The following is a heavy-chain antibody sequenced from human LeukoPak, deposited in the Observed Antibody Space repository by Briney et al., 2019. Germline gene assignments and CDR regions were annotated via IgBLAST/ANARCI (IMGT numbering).Heavy chain of an antibody. D-gene: IGHD3-10*01. CDR1: GFTFSSYA. Sequence: GGSLRLSCAASGFTFSSYAMSWVRQAPGKGLEWVSAISGSGGSTYYADSVKGRFTISRDNAKNSLYLQMNSLRAEDTAVYYCAKDRGVRGVIYYLFDYWGQGTLVTVSS. CDR3: AKDRGVRGVIYYLFDY. J-gene: IGHJ4*02. V-gene: IGHV3-23*01. CDR2: ISGSGGST.